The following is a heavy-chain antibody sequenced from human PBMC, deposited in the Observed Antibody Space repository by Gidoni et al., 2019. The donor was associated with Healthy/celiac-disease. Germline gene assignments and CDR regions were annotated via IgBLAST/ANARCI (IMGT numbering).Heavy chain of an antibody. J-gene: IGHJ5*02. Sequence: QVTLRESGPALVKPTQTLTLTCTFSGFSLSTRGMCVSWIRQPPGKALEWLALIDWDDDKYYSTSLKTRLTISKDTSKNQVVLTMTNMDPVDTATYYCARMEMVRGVMSWFDPWGQGTLVTVSS. D-gene: IGHD3-10*01. CDR3: ARMEMVRGVMSWFDP. CDR2: IDWDDDK. CDR1: GFSLSTRGMC. V-gene: IGHV2-70*01.